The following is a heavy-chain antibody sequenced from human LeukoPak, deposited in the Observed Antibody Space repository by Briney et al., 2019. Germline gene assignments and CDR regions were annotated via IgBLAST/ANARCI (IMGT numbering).Heavy chain of an antibody. J-gene: IGHJ4*02. CDR1: GYSFTNYW. Sequence: GESLKISCKGSGYSFTNYWSDWVCQMPGKGLEWMGIIYPGDSDTRYSPSFQGQVTISADKSISTAYLQWSSLKASDTAMYYCARQTVAGTRYSDYWGQGTLVTVSS. CDR3: ARQTVAGTRYSDY. D-gene: IGHD6-19*01. CDR2: IYPGDSDT. V-gene: IGHV5-51*01.